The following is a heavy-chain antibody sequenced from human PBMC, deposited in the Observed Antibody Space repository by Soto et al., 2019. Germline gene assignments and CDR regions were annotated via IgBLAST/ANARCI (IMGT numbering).Heavy chain of an antibody. CDR1: GFTFSSYG. J-gene: IGHJ6*02. CDR3: AYSNYGYYYYYGMDV. D-gene: IGHD4-4*01. V-gene: IGHV3-30*03. Sequence: GGSLRLSCAASGFTFSSYGMHWVRQAPGKGLEWVAVISYDGSNKYYADSVKGRFTISRDNSKNTLYLQMNSLRAEDTAVYYCAYSNYGYYYYYGMDVWGQGTTVTVSS. CDR2: ISYDGSNK.